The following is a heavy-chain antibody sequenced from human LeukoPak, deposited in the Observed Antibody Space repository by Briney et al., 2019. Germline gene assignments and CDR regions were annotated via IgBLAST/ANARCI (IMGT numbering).Heavy chain of an antibody. V-gene: IGHV1-2*02. Sequence: ASVKVSCKASGYTFTGYYMHWVRQAPGQGLEWMGWINPNSGGTNYAQKFQGGVTMTRDTSISTAYMELSRLRSDDTAVYYCARGKDIVATSNVDTAMVTSGVLNYWGQGTLVTVSS. CDR3: ARGKDIVATSNVDTAMVTSGVLNY. CDR2: INPNSGGT. CDR1: GYTFTGYY. D-gene: IGHD5-18*01. J-gene: IGHJ4*02.